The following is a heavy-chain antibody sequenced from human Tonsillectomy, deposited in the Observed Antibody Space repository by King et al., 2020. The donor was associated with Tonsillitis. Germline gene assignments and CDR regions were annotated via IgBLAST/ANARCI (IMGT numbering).Heavy chain of an antibody. D-gene: IGHD3-10*01. CDR2: INPNGGST. Sequence: LQLVQSGAEVKKPGASVRVSCEASGYTFTSHYMHWVRQAPGQGLEWMGIINPNGGSTTYGQKIQDRLTVTRDTSTSTVYMELSSLRSEDTAVYYCARAMIRGQGVFDYWGQGTLVTVSS. J-gene: IGHJ4*02. CDR3: ARAMIRGQGVFDY. CDR1: GYTFTSHY. V-gene: IGHV1-46*01.